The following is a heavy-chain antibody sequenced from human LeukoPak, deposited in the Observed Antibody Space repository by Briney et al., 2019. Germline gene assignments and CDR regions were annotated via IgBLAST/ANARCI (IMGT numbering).Heavy chain of an antibody. D-gene: IGHD4-23*01. CDR1: GYTFIYHD. Sequence: GASVKVSCKASGYTFIYHDISWVRQAPGQRLQWMGWISTDNGGAKYAKKFQGRVTMTTDASTSTVFMELRSLRLDDTAVYYCARNVLGGNVMFDWWGQGTVVTVSS. CDR2: ISTDNGGA. J-gene: IGHJ4*02. V-gene: IGHV1-18*01. CDR3: ARNVLGGNVMFDW.